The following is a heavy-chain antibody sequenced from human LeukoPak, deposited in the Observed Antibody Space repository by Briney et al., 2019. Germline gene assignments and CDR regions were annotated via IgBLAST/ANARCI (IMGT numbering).Heavy chain of an antibody. J-gene: IGHJ4*02. D-gene: IGHD2-2*02. Sequence: GGSLRLSCAASGFTFSSYGVHWVRQAPGKGPEWVAFIRYDGSNEYYADSVKGRFTISRDNSKNTLYLQMNSLRAEDTAVYYCAKDTSYYSRTSCYILHFDYWGQGTLVTVSS. CDR1: GFTFSSYG. V-gene: IGHV3-30*02. CDR3: AKDTSYYSRTSCYILHFDY. CDR2: IRYDGSNE.